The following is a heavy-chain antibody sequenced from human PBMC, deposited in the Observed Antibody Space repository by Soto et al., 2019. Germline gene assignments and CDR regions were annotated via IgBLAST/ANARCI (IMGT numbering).Heavy chain of an antibody. Sequence: QVQLVQSGAEVKKPGSSVKVSCKASGGTFSSYAISWVRQAPGQGLEWMGGIIPIFGTANYAQKFQGRVTINADETTSTAYMELSSMRSEDTAVYYCARGNYDFWSATQNDAFDIWGQGTMVTVSS. J-gene: IGHJ3*02. CDR1: GGTFSSYA. CDR2: IIPIFGTA. D-gene: IGHD3-3*01. CDR3: ARGNYDFWSATQNDAFDI. V-gene: IGHV1-69*01.